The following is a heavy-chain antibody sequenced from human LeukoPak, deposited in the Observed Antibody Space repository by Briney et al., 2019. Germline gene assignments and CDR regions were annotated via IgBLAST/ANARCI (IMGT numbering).Heavy chain of an antibody. CDR3: ARVVLQWPPNWFDP. D-gene: IGHD6-19*01. Sequence: SQTLSLTCSVSGASTSRGEYYWSWIRQPAGKGLEWIGRIYTNGATNYNPSLKSRFTISADTSNNQFSLKVTSVTAADTAVYYCARVVLQWPPNWFDPWGQGTLVTVSS. J-gene: IGHJ5*02. CDR2: IYTNGAT. V-gene: IGHV4-61*02. CDR1: GASTSRGEYY.